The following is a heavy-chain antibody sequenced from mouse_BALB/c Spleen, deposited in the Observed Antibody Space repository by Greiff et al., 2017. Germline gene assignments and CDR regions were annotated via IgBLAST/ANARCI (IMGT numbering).Heavy chain of an antibody. Sequence: EVQVEESGGGLVKPGGSLKLSCAASGFAFSSYDMSWVRQTPEKRLEWVAYISSGGGSTYYPDTVKGRFTISRDNAKNTLYLQMSSLKSEDTAMYYCAIQRFLYYAMDYWGQGTSVTVSS. CDR2: ISSGGGST. J-gene: IGHJ4*01. CDR3: AIQRFLYYAMDY. CDR1: GFAFSSYD. V-gene: IGHV5-12-1*01.